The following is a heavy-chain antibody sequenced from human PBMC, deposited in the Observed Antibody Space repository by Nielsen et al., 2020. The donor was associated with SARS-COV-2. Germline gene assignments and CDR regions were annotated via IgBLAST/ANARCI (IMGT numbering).Heavy chain of an antibody. D-gene: IGHD3-9*01. CDR2: ISSSSSYI. J-gene: IGHJ3*02. Sequence: VRQAPGKGLEWVSSISSSSSYIYYADSVKGRFTISRDNSKNTLYLQMNSLRAEDTAVYYCARDCLYYDILTGYYRFDICAFDIWGQGTMVTVSS. CDR3: ARDCLYYDILTGYYRFDICAFDI. V-gene: IGHV3-21*04.